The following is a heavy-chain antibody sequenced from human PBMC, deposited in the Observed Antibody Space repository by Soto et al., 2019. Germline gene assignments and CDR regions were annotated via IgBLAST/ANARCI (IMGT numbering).Heavy chain of an antibody. CDR3: ASEVPLTIIGSYYYYGMDV. J-gene: IGHJ6*02. Sequence: QVQLQESGPGLVKPSQTLSLTCTVSGGSISSGDYYWSWIRQPPGKGLEWIGYIYYSGSTYYNPSRTSPVTTSVDTXRNXFXPKLSSVTAADTAVYYCASEVPLTIIGSYYYYGMDVWGQGTTVTVSS. CDR1: GGSISSGDYY. D-gene: IGHD1-20*01. V-gene: IGHV4-30-4*01. CDR2: IYYSGST.